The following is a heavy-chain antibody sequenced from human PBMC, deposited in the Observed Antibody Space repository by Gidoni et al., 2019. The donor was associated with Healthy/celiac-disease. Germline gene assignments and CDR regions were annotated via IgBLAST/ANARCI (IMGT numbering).Heavy chain of an antibody. D-gene: IGHD2-21*02. CDR2: ISSNGGST. J-gene: IGHJ4*02. CDR1: GFTFSSHA. V-gene: IGHV3-64D*06. CDR3: VKSPRGGGDLVPYFDY. Sequence: EVQLVESGGGLVQPGGSLRLSCSASGFTFSSHAMHWVRQAPGKGLEYVSAISSNGGSTYYADSVKGRFTISRDNSKNTLYLQMSSLRAEDTAVYYCVKSPRGGGDLVPYFDYWGQGTLVTVSS.